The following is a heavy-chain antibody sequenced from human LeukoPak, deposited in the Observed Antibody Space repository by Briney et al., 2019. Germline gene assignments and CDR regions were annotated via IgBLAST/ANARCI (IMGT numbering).Heavy chain of an antibody. J-gene: IGHJ4*02. V-gene: IGHV4-39*01. D-gene: IGHD3-10*01. CDR2: IYYSGST. Sequence: PSETLSLTCTVSGGSISSSSYYWGWIRQPPGKGLEWIGSIYYSGSTYYNPSLKSRVTISVDTSKNQFSLKLSSVTAADTAVYYYARHPPTMVRGRAFDYWGQGTLVTVSS. CDR1: GGSISSSSYY. CDR3: ARHPPTMVRGRAFDY.